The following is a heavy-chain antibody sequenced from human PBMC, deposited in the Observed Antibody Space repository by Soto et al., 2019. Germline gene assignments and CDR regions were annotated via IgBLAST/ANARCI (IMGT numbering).Heavy chain of an antibody. CDR1: VFTFSNYA. CDR3: AKRPLTAAGFDY. V-gene: IGHV3-23*01. D-gene: IGHD6-13*01. CDR2: ITGSGGGT. J-gene: IGHJ4*02. Sequence: EVQLLESGGGLVQPAGSLRLSCAASVFTFSNYAMTCVLQAPGKGLEWVSVITGSGGGTYFVDSVKGRFTISRDNSKNTVYLQMNSLRAEDTAVYYCAKRPLTAAGFDYWGQGTLVTVSS.